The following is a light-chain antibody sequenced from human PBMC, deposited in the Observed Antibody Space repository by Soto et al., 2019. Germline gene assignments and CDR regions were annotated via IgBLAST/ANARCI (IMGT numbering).Light chain of an antibody. Sequence: QSVLTQPASVSGSPGQSITISCTGTSSDVGGYNYVSWYQQHPGKAPKLMIYEVSSRPSGVANRFSGSKSGNTASLTISGVQADDDADDYCCSYTASSTYLVFGGGTKLTVL. CDR1: SSDVGGYNY. J-gene: IGLJ2*01. CDR2: EVS. CDR3: CSYTASSTYLV. V-gene: IGLV2-14*01.